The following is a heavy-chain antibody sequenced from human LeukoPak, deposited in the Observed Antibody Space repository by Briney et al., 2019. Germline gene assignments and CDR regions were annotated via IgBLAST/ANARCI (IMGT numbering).Heavy chain of an antibody. J-gene: IGHJ4*02. CDR1: GFTFSSYG. D-gene: IGHD3-3*01. Sequence: GGPLRLSCAASGFTFSSYGMHWVRQAPGKGLEWVAVISYDGSNKYYADSVKGRFTISRDNSKNTLYLQMNSLRAEDTAVYYCAKIGELDYDFWSGYLLGDYWGQGTLVTVSS. CDR2: ISYDGSNK. CDR3: AKIGELDYDFWSGYLLGDY. V-gene: IGHV3-30*18.